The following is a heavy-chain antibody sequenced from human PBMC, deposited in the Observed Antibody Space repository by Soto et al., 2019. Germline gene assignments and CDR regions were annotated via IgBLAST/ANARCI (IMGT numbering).Heavy chain of an antibody. CDR1: GFSLSTSGVG. CDR3: ARKGSGDYALDY. Sequence: QITLKESGPTLVKPTQTLTLTCTLSGFSLSTSGVGVGWIRQSPGKALEWLAVIYWDDVKHYSPSLERRLTITKDTSESEVVLTMTNMDLVDTATYYCARKGSGDYALDYWGQGILVTVSS. V-gene: IGHV2-5*02. CDR2: IYWDDVK. D-gene: IGHD4-17*01. J-gene: IGHJ4*02.